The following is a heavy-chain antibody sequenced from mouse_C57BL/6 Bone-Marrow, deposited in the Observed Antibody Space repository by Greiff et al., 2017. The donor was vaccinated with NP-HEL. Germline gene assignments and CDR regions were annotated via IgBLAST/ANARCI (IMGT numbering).Heavy chain of an antibody. Sequence: QVQLQQSGPELVKPGASVKLSCKASGYTFTSYDINWVKQRPGQGLEWIGWIYPRDGSTEYNEKFKGKATLTVDTSSSTAYMELHSLTSEDSAVYFCARNGYDGFAYWGQGTLVTVSA. D-gene: IGHD2-2*01. CDR1: GYTFTSYD. V-gene: IGHV1-85*01. J-gene: IGHJ3*01. CDR3: ARNGYDGFAY. CDR2: IYPRDGST.